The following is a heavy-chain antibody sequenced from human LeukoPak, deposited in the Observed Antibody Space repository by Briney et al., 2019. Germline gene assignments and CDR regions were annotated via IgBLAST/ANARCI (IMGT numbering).Heavy chain of an antibody. CDR1: GGSFSGYY. J-gene: IGHJ4*02. D-gene: IGHD6-6*01. V-gene: IGHV4-34*01. Sequence: SETQSLTCAVYGGSFSGYYWSWIRQPPGKGLEWIGEINHSGSTNYNPSLKSRVTTSVDTSKNQFSLKLSSVTAADTAVYYCARGSSSSLYWGQGTLVTVSS. CDR3: ARGSSSSLY. CDR2: INHSGST.